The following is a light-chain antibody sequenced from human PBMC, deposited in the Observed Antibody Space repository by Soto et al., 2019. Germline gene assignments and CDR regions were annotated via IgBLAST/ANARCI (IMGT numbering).Light chain of an antibody. CDR1: QSVSSSY. CDR2: GAS. CDR3: QQYGSSP. Sequence: EIVLTQSPGTLSSSPGERATLSCRASQSVSSSYLAWYQQKPGQAPRLLIYGASSRATGIPDRFSGSGSGTDFTLTISRLEPEDFAVYYCQQYGSSPFGPGTKVDIK. V-gene: IGKV3-20*01. J-gene: IGKJ3*01.